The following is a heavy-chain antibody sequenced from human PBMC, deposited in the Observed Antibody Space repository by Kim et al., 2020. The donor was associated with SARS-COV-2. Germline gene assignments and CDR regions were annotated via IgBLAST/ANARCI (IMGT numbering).Heavy chain of an antibody. J-gene: IGHJ6*02. Sequence: ASVKVSCKASGYTFTGYYMHWVRQAPGQGLEWMGWINPNSGGTNYAQKFQGWVTMTRDTSISTAYMELSRLRSDDTAVYYCAREIGEAAALYYYGMDVWGQGTTVTVSS. V-gene: IGHV1-2*04. D-gene: IGHD6-13*01. CDR3: AREIGEAAALYYYGMDV. CDR1: GYTFTGYY. CDR2: INPNSGGT.